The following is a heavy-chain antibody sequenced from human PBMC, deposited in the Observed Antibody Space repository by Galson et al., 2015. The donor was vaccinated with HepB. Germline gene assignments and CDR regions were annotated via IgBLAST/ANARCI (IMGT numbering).Heavy chain of an antibody. J-gene: IGHJ4*02. D-gene: IGHD3-3*01. CDR2: IKSKTDGGTT. Sequence: SLRLSCAASGFTFSNAWMSWVRQAPGKGLEWVGRIKSKTDGGTTDYAAPVKGRFTISRDDSKNTLYLQMNSLKTEDTAVYYCTTDGGGSYDFWSGTPYWGQGTLVTVSS. CDR3: TTDGGGSYDFWSGTPY. CDR1: GFTFSNAW. V-gene: IGHV3-15*01.